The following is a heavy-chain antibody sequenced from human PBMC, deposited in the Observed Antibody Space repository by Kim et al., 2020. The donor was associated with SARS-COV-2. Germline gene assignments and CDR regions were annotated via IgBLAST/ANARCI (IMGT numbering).Heavy chain of an antibody. CDR3: VRRQFTSGWYYFEY. CDR1: GFTFSSHW. CDR2: INSDGTTT. Sequence: GGSLRLSCAASGFTFSSHWMHWVRQAPGKGLVWVSRINSDGTTTSYGDSVKGRFTISRDNAKNTLYLQMNSLRAEDTAVYYFVRRQFTSGWYYFEYWGQG. J-gene: IGHJ4*02. V-gene: IGHV3-74*01. D-gene: IGHD6-19*01.